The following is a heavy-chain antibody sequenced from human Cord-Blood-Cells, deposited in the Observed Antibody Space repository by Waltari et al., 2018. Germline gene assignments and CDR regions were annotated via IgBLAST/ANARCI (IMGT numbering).Heavy chain of an antibody. CDR1: GGSISSGGYS. CDR2: IYHSGST. Sequence: QLQLQESGSGLVQPSQTLSLTCAVSGGSISSGGYSWSWIRQPPGKGLEWIGYIYHSGSTYYNPSLKSRVTISVDRSKNQFSLKLSSVTAADTAVYYCARGRLLPGTTPYYFDYWGQGTLVTVSS. D-gene: IGHD1-26*01. J-gene: IGHJ4*02. V-gene: IGHV4-30-2*01. CDR3: ARGRLLPGTTPYYFDY.